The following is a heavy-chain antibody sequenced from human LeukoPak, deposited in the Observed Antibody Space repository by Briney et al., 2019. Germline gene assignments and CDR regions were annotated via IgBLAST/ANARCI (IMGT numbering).Heavy chain of an antibody. CDR1: GGSFSGYY. Sequence: SETLSLPCAVYGGSFSGYYWSWIRQPPGKGLEWIGEINHSGSTNYNPSLKSRVTISVDTSKNQFSLKLSSVTAADTAVYYCASYRGAFFQHWGQGTLVTVSS. V-gene: IGHV4-34*01. CDR2: INHSGST. D-gene: IGHD4-23*01. J-gene: IGHJ1*01. CDR3: ASYRGAFFQH.